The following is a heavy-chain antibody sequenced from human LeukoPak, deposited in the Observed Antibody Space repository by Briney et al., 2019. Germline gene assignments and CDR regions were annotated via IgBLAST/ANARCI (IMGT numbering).Heavy chain of an antibody. CDR3: ASVYSSSWPDAFDI. Sequence: IYYSGSTYYNPSLKSRVTISVDTSNNQFSLKLTSVTAADTAVYYCASVYSSSWPDAFDIWGQGTMVTVSS. V-gene: IGHV4-39*07. J-gene: IGHJ3*02. D-gene: IGHD6-13*01. CDR2: IYYSGST.